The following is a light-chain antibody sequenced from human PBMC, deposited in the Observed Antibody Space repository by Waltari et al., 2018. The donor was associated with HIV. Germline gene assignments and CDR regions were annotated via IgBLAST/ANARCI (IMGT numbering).Light chain of an antibody. CDR3: CSYAGTHTYV. V-gene: IGLV2-23*02. CDR2: EVK. J-gene: IGLJ1*01. CDR1: ISDVGNSDL. Sequence: QSALTQPASVSGSPGQSITISCTGSISDVGNSDLVSWYQQYPGKAPKLIIYEVKKWPSGLSVRVSGSKSGTTASLTISGLQADDEADYYCCSYAGTHTYVFGTGTRVTVL.